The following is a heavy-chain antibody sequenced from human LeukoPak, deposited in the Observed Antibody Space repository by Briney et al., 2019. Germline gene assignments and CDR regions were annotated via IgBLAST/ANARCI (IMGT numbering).Heavy chain of an antibody. Sequence: GVSLRLSCAAAGLSFSSYDMYWVPQAPGKGLEGVSYISNSGTTIYYADSVKGRFTISRDNAKNSVYLQLTSLRVEDPDLYDCVAPAAGLPGPIPSEYFKDWGQGTLVTVSS. D-gene: IGHD6-13*01. V-gene: IGHV3-48*03. CDR1: GLSFSSYD. CDR2: ISNSGTTI. J-gene: IGHJ1*01. CDR3: VAPAAGLPGPIPSEYFKD.